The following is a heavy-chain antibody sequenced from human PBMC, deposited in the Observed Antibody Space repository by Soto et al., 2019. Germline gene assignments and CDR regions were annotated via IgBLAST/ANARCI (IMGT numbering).Heavy chain of an antibody. CDR1: GFTVSSNY. CDR3: ARGIGWGSAYSSSWHPFDY. J-gene: IGHJ4*02. V-gene: IGHV3-53*04. D-gene: IGHD6-13*01. Sequence: EVQLVESGGGLVQPGGSLRLSCAASGFTVSSNYMSWVRQAPGKGLEWVSVIYSGGSTYYADSVKGRFTISRHNSKNTLYLQMNSLRAEDTAVYYCARGIGWGSAYSSSWHPFDYWGQGTLVTVSS. CDR2: IYSGGST.